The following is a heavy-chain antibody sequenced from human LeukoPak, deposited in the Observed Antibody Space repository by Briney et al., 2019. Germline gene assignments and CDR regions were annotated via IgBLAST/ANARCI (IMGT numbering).Heavy chain of an antibody. V-gene: IGHV3-7*03. D-gene: IGHD2-15*01. CDR3: AREGVHCSGRSCLKAH. J-gene: IGHJ4*02. CDR1: GFTFSTYW. Sequence: HPGGSLRLSCAASGFTFSTYWMSWVRQAPGKGLEWVANIKKDGSEKYYMDSVKGRFTISRDNAENSLYLQMNSLRAEDTAVYYCAREGVHCSGRSCLKAHWGQGTQVTVSS. CDR2: IKKDGSEK.